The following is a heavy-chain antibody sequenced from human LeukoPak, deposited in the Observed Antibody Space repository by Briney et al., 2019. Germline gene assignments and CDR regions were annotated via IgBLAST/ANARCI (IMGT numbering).Heavy chain of an antibody. J-gene: IGHJ4*02. Sequence: GGSLRLSCAASGCTVSSNYRNWVRQAPGKGLEWVSLIYGSTSADYADSVKGRFTISRDTSMNTVYLQMNSLRAEDTAVYYCARLNFGDDYSGQGTLVTVSS. CDR3: ARLNFGDDY. D-gene: IGHD4-17*01. CDR1: GCTVSSNY. CDR2: IYGSTSA. V-gene: IGHV3-66*01.